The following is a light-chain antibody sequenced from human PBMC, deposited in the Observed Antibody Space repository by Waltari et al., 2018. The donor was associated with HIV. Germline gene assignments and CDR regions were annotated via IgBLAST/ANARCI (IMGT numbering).Light chain of an antibody. V-gene: IGKV1-5*03. Sequence: DIQMTQSPSTLSTSVGDRITITCRASQSIDTWLAWYQQKPGKAPKLLVYKTSSLQSGVPSRFSCSGSGTEFTLTISSLQPDDFATYYCQHYNTSSPWTFGQGTRVDI. CDR2: KTS. CDR3: QHYNTSSPWT. CDR1: QSIDTW. J-gene: IGKJ1*01.